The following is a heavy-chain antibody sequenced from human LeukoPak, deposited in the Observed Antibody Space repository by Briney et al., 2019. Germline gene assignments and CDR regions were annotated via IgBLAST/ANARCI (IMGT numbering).Heavy chain of an antibody. CDR3: ARGWGSGGSWNFDY. CDR1: GVSTSSYY. Sequence: KPSETLSLTCAVSGVSTSSYYRSWVRQPPGKGLEWVGYIYYSGSTYYNPSLKSRVTISVDTSKNQFSLKLSSVTAADTAVYYCARGWGSGGSWNFDYWGQGTLVTVSS. CDR2: IYYSGST. D-gene: IGHD2-15*01. J-gene: IGHJ4*02. V-gene: IGHV4-59*06.